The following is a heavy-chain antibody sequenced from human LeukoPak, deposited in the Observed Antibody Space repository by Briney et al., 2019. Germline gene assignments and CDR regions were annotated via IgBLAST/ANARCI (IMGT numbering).Heavy chain of an antibody. CDR3: AKDHYDYVWGSYLTNWFDP. D-gene: IGHD3-16*02. CDR2: ISGSGGST. CDR1: GFTFSSYA. J-gene: IGHJ5*02. Sequence: GGSLGLSCAASGFTFSSYAMSWVRQAPGKGLEWVSAISGSGGSTYYADSVKGRFTISRDNSKNTLYLQMNGLRAEDTAVYYCAKDHYDYVWGSYLTNWFDPWGQGTLVTVSS. V-gene: IGHV3-23*01.